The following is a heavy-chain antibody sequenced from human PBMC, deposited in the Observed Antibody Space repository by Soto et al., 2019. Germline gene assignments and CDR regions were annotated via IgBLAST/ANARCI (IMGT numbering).Heavy chain of an antibody. CDR1: GFTFSDYY. V-gene: IGHV3-11*01. Sequence: PGGPLRLSCAASGFTFSDYYMSWIRQTPGKGLEWVSYISSSGSTIYYADSVKGRFTISRDNAKNSLYLQMNSLRAEDTAVYYCARDGEGLKGSSSGATDADGMDVWGKGTTVTVSS. CDR3: ARDGEGLKGSSSGATDADGMDV. CDR2: ISSSGSTI. J-gene: IGHJ6*03. D-gene: IGHD6-6*01.